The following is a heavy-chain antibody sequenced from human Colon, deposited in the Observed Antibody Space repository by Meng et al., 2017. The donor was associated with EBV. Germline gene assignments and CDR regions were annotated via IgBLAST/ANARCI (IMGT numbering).Heavy chain of an antibody. CDR3: ARGGYYSFDY. D-gene: IGHD5-18*01. Sequence: QVTLQESGPGLVKPSQHLSVNCAVSGGAISSVYWWTWVRQSPGKGLEWIGEIYHSGSTNYNPSLKSRVTISVDKSKNQFSLKLTSVTAADTAVYYCARGGYYSFDYWGQRTLVTVSS. CDR2: IYHSGST. CDR1: GGAISSVYW. V-gene: IGHV4-4*02. J-gene: IGHJ4*02.